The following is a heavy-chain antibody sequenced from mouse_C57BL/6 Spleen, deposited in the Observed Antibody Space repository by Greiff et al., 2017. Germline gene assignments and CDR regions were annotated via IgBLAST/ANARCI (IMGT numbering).Heavy chain of an antibody. CDR2: IYPGSGST. D-gene: IGHD1-1*01. CDR1: GYTFTSYW. V-gene: IGHV1-55*01. CDR3: ARWTYGRGYAMDY. Sequence: QVHVKQPGAELVKPGASVKMSCKASGYTFTSYWITWVKQRPGQGLEWIGDIYPGSGSTNYNEKFKSKATLTVDTSSSTAYMQLSSLTSEDSAVYYCARWTYGRGYAMDYWGQGTSVTVSS. J-gene: IGHJ4*01.